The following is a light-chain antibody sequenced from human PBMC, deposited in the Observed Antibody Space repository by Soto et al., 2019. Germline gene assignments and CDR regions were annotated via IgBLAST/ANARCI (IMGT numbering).Light chain of an antibody. Sequence: SALTQPASVSGSPGQSITFSCTGTSSDVGSYDYVSWHQQHPGKAPKLIIYDVNNRPSGVPSRFSGSKSDNTASLTISGLQTEDEADYYCCAYSTSGTHVFGTGTKLTVL. V-gene: IGLV2-14*03. J-gene: IGLJ1*01. CDR2: DVN. CDR1: SSDVGSYDY. CDR3: CAYSTSGTHV.